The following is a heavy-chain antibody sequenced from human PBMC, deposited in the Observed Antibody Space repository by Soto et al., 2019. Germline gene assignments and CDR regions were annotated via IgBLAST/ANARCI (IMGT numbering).Heavy chain of an antibody. D-gene: IGHD3-10*01. CDR3: AKDPTYYYGSGSYYNY. V-gene: IGHV3-23*01. Sequence: GGSLRLSCAASGFNYSSYAMSWVRQAPGKGLEWVSAISGSGGSTYYADSVKGRFTISRDNSKNTLYLQMNSLRAEDTAVYYCAKDPTYYYGSGSYYNYWGQGPLVTVSS. J-gene: IGHJ4*02. CDR1: GFNYSSYA. CDR2: ISGSGGST.